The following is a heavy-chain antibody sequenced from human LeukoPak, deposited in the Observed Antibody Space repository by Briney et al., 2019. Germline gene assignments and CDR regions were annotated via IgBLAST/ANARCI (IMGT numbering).Heavy chain of an antibody. J-gene: IGHJ4*02. Sequence: GESLRTSCKASGYSFTSYWISWGRQMPGKGVGWMGRIDHSDSYTNYSPSFQGHVTISADRSISTSFLQCSSLTASDTAMYYCARHLVGATRNFDYWGQGTLVTVSS. CDR1: GYSFTSYW. D-gene: IGHD1-26*01. CDR2: IDHSDSYT. CDR3: ARHLVGATRNFDY. V-gene: IGHV5-10-1*01.